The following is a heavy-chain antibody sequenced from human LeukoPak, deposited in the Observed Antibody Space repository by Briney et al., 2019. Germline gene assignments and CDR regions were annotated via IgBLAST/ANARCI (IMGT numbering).Heavy chain of an antibody. Sequence: SETLSLTCTVSGGSISIYYWSWIRQPPGKGLEWIGYIYNSGSTYYNPSLKSRVTISVDTSKNQFSLKLSSVTAADTAVYYCARGSQYYYDSGSYNGMDVWGQGTTVTVSS. D-gene: IGHD3-10*01. CDR1: GGSISIYY. CDR3: ARGSQYYYDSGSYNGMDV. CDR2: IYNSGST. J-gene: IGHJ6*02. V-gene: IGHV4-59*12.